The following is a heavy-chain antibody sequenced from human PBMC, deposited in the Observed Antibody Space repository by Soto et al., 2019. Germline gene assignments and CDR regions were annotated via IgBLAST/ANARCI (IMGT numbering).Heavy chain of an antibody. CDR2: IYPGDSDT. D-gene: IGHD2-2*01. V-gene: IGHV5-51*01. CDR1: GYSFTSYW. CDR3: ARLGVVPAAKDAPFDI. Sequence: PGESLKISCKGSGYSFTSYWIGWVRQMPGKGLEWMGIIYPGDSDTRYSPSFQGQVTISADKSISTAYLQWSSLKASDTAMYYCARLGVVPAAKDAPFDIWGQGTMVTVSS. J-gene: IGHJ3*02.